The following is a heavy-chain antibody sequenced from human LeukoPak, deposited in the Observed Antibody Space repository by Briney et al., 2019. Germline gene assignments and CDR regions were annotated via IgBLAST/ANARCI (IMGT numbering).Heavy chain of an antibody. CDR2: IKSDGSGI. D-gene: IGHD3-10*01. CDR1: GFTFSSYW. Sequence: GGSLRLSCAASGFTFSSYWMHWIRQAPGKGLVWVSHIKSDGSGINYADSVKGRFTISRDNAKNTLYLQMNSLRAEDTAVYYCISGSYYNDYWGQGTLVTVSS. CDR3: ISGSYYNDY. V-gene: IGHV3-74*01. J-gene: IGHJ4*02.